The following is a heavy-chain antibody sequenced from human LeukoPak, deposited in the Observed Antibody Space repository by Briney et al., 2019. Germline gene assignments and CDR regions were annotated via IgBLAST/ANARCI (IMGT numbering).Heavy chain of an antibody. Sequence: PSETLSLTCTVSGGSISSYSWSWIRQPAGKGLEWIGRIYTSGSTKYNPSLTSRVTMSVDTSKNQFSLKLRSVTAADTAVYYCARQNDRSHDYWGQGTLVTVSS. CDR1: GGSISSYS. CDR2: IYTSGST. J-gene: IGHJ4*02. D-gene: IGHD1-1*01. CDR3: ARQNDRSHDY. V-gene: IGHV4-4*07.